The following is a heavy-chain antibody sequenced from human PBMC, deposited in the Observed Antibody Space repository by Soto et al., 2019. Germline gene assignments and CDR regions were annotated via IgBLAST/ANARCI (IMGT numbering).Heavy chain of an antibody. CDR3: ARIFRPRFYYYDSSGYWFDP. D-gene: IGHD3-22*01. J-gene: IGHJ5*02. V-gene: IGHV4-34*01. Sequence: SETLSLTCAVYGGSFSGYYWSWIRQPPGKGLEWIGEINHSGSTNYNPSLKSRVTISVDTSKNQFSLKLSSVTAADTAVYYCARIFRPRFYYYDSSGYWFDPWGQGTLVTVSS. CDR1: GGSFSGYY. CDR2: INHSGST.